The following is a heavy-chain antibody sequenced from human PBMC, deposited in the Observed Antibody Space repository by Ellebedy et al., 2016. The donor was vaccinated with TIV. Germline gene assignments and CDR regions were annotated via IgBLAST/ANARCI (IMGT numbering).Heavy chain of an antibody. CDR2: INSDGSST. J-gene: IGHJ3*02. CDR1: GFTFSSYW. Sequence: PGGSLRLSCAASGFTFSSYWMHWVRYAPGKGLVWVSRINSDGSSTSYADSVKGRFTISRDNAKNTLYLQMNSLRAEDTAVYYCARGVRYSSGQDAFDIWGQGTMVTVSS. CDR3: ARGVRYSSGQDAFDI. V-gene: IGHV3-74*01. D-gene: IGHD6-19*01.